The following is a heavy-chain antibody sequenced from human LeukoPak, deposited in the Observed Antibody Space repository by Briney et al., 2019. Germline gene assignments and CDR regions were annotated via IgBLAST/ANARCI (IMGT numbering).Heavy chain of an antibody. Sequence: GGSLRLSCLVSGFTVSSNYMNWVRQAPGKGLEWVSVVYSGGMTYSADSVKGRFTISRDIPKNTLYLQMNSLRAEDTVVYYCARELTSSSCFDPWGQGTLVTVSS. CDR1: GFTVSSNY. V-gene: IGHV3-66*01. D-gene: IGHD2-2*01. CDR2: VYSGGMT. CDR3: ARELTSSSCFDP. J-gene: IGHJ5*02.